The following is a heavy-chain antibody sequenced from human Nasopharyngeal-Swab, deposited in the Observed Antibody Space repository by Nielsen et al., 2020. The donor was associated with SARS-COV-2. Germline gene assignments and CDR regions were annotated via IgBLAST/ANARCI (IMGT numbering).Heavy chain of an antibody. CDR2: IYYSGST. CDR3: ARGYVHFDY. CDR1: GGSISTSIYY. D-gene: IGHD2-2*01. Sequence: SETLSLPFPVSGGSISTSIYYWCWIRQPPGKGLEWIGSIYYSGSTSYNPSLKSRVTISVDTSKNQFSLKLSSVTAADTAVYYGARGYVHFDYWGQGTLVTVSS. J-gene: IGHJ4*02. V-gene: IGHV4-39*07.